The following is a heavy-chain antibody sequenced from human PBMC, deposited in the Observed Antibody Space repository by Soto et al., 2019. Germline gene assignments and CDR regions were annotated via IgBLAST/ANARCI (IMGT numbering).Heavy chain of an antibody. J-gene: IGHJ4*02. Sequence: SETLSLTXAVYGGSFSGYYWSWIRQPPGKGLEWIGEINHSGSTNYNPSLKSRVTISVDTSKNQFSLKLSSVTAADTAVYYCARRAVRGVISYWGQGTLVTVSS. V-gene: IGHV4-34*01. CDR1: GGSFSGYY. CDR3: ARRAVRGVISY. D-gene: IGHD3-10*01. CDR2: INHSGST.